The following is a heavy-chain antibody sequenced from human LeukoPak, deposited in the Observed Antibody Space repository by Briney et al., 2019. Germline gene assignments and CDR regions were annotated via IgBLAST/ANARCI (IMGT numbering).Heavy chain of an antibody. Sequence: GGSLRLSCAASGFTFSSYGMHWVRQAPGKGLEWVAVIWYDGSNKYYADSVKGRFTISRDNSKNTLYLQMNSLRAEDTAVYYCARDSTMVRGVIGPFDYWGQGTPVTVSS. CDR3: ARDSTMVRGVIGPFDY. J-gene: IGHJ4*02. D-gene: IGHD3-10*01. CDR1: GFTFSSYG. CDR2: IWYDGSNK. V-gene: IGHV3-33*01.